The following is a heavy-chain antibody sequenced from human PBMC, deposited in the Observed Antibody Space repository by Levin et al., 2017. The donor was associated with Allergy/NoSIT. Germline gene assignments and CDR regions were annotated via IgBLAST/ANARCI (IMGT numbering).Heavy chain of an antibody. CDR1: GYTFKNYG. CDR2: ISTHNGNT. CDR3: AGFVVTPVSDFYMDV. V-gene: IGHV1-18*01. Sequence: GESLKISCKASGYTFKNYGISWVRQAPGQGLEWMGWISTHNGNTNYAQSFQGRVTMTTDTSTSTADMELRSLISDDTAVYYCAGFVVTPVSDFYMDVWGKGTTVTVSS. D-gene: IGHD2-2*01. J-gene: IGHJ6*03.